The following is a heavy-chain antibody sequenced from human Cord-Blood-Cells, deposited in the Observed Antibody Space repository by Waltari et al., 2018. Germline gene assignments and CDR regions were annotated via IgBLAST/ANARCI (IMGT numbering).Heavy chain of an antibody. V-gene: IGHV1-2*02. CDR1: GYTPPGYY. CDR2: INPNSGGT. CDR3: AATYGSGSYSDY. Sequence: QEQLVHIGDAVKKHAASVKVSCMATGYTPPGYYMHWWRQAPGQGLEWMGWINPNSGGTNYAQKLQGRVTMTRDTSISTAYMELNRLGSDDTAVYYCAATYGSGSYSDYWGQGTLVTVSS. J-gene: IGHJ4*02. D-gene: IGHD3-10*01.